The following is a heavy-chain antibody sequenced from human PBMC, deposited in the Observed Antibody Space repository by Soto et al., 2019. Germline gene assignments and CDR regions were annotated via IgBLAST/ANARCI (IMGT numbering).Heavy chain of an antibody. J-gene: IGHJ4*02. D-gene: IGHD6-13*01. CDR2: INHSGST. V-gene: IGHV4-34*01. CDR1: GGSFSGYY. Sequence: SETLSLTCAVYGGSFSGYYWSWIRQPPGKGLEWIGEINHSGSTNYNPSLKSRVTISVDTSKNQFSLKLSSVTAADTAVYYCARVLAAADTPYYYFDYWGQGTLVTVSS. CDR3: ARVLAAADTPYYYFDY.